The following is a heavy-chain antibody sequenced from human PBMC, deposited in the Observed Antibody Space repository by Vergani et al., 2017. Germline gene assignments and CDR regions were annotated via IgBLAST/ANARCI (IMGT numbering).Heavy chain of an antibody. Sequence: QVQLQQWGAGLLKPSETLSLTCAVYGGSFSGYYWSWIRQPPGKGLEWSGEINHSGSTNYNPSLKSRVTISVDTSKNQFSLKLSSVTAADTAVYYCARGLQEQLATYYYYYGMDVWGRGTTVTVSS. D-gene: IGHD6-13*01. J-gene: IGHJ6*02. CDR3: ARGLQEQLATYYYYYGMDV. V-gene: IGHV4-34*01. CDR1: GGSFSGYY. CDR2: INHSGST.